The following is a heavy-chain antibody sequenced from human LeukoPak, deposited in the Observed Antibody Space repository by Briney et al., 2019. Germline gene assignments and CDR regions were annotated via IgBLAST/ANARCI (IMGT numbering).Heavy chain of an antibody. CDR3: ASFSGSLPDI. D-gene: IGHD1-26*01. CDR1: GFTFSSYA. J-gene: IGHJ3*02. V-gene: IGHV3-30-3*01. CDR2: ISYDGSNK. Sequence: GGSLRLSCAASGFTFSSYAMHWVRQAPGKGLEWVAVISYDGSNKYYADSVKGRFTISRDNSKNTLYLQMNSLRAEDTAVYYCASFSGSLPDIWGQGTMVTVSS.